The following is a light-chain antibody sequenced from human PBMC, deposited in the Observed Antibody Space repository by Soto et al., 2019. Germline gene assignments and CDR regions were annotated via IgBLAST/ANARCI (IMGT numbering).Light chain of an antibody. Sequence: EIVLTLSPGTMPLSSEDRATLSCSASQRVGSSYLAGYQQKPGQAPRLLIYGASSRATGIPDRISGSGSSTDFSPPISRRLHAEYFALYCRQYCSTPPLPFGQGT. CDR1: QRVGSSY. J-gene: IGKJ1*01. CDR3: QYCSTPPLP. V-gene: IGKV3-20*01. CDR2: GAS.